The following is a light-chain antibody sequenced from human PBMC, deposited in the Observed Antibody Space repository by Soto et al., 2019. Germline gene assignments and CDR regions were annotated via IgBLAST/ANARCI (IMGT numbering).Light chain of an antibody. V-gene: IGLV2-14*01. CDR2: EVS. J-gene: IGLJ1*01. CDR3: SSYRSSTTLYV. CDR1: SSDIGDYDY. Sequence: QSVLTQPASVSGSPGQSITISCTGTSSDIGDYDYVSWYQQYPGKAPNLLLYEVSNRPSGVSTRSSGSKSGNTASLTISGLQPEDEAHYYCSSYRSSTTLYVFGTGTKVTVL.